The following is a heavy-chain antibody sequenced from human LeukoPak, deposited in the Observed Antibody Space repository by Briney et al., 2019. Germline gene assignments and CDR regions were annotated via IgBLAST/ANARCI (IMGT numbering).Heavy chain of an antibody. Sequence: SETLSLTCTVSGDSISSYYWSWIRQPPGKGLEWIGYIYYSGSTNYNPSLKSRVTISIDTSKNQFSLKLRSVTAADTAVYCCARHSGSPFHFDYWGLGTLVTVSS. V-gene: IGHV4-59*08. CDR2: IYYSGST. D-gene: IGHD1-26*01. J-gene: IGHJ4*02. CDR3: ARHSGSPFHFDY. CDR1: GDSISSYY.